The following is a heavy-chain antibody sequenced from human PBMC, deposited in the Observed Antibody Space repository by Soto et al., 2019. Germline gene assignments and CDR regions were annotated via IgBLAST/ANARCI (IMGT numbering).Heavy chain of an antibody. CDR3: ARSGVEVIPSYFSFYFVD. J-gene: IGHJ4*02. D-gene: IGHD3-10*01. Sequence: SETLSLTCTVSGASISSGYWSWIRQSPGKGLEWIGYIYYDGRTYYNPSLGSRVTISVDTSKNQFSLNLSSVTAADTAVYHCARSGVEVIPSYFSFYFVDWGQGSLVTVFS. CDR2: IYYDGRT. V-gene: IGHV4-30-4*01. CDR1: GASISSGY.